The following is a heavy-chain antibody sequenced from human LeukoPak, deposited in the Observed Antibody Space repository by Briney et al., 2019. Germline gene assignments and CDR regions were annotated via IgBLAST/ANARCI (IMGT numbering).Heavy chain of an antibody. J-gene: IGHJ4*02. CDR3: ASGYCSDGSCCHFDY. D-gene: IGHD2-15*01. V-gene: IGHV4-39*07. CDR2: IYYSGNT. CDR1: GGSISGSSYF. Sequence: SETLSLTCAVSGGSISGSSYFWGWIRQPPGKGLEWIGSIYYSGNTYYNPSLKSRVTISVDTSKNQFSLKLSSVTAADTAVYYCASGYCSDGSCCHFDYWGQGTLVTVSS.